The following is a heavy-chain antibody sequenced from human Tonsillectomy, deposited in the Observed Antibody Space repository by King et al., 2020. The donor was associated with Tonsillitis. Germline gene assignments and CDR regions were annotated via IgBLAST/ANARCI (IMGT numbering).Heavy chain of an antibody. D-gene: IGHD2-8*01. Sequence: QLQESGSGLVKPSQTLSLTCAVSGGSISSGGYSWSWIRQPPGKGLEWIGYIYHSGSTYYNPSLKSRVTISVDRSKNQLSLKLSFVTGADTAVYYCARANNWFDPWGQGTLVTVSS. CDR2: IYHSGST. CDR1: GGSISSGGYS. V-gene: IGHV4-30-2*01. CDR3: ARANNWFDP. J-gene: IGHJ5*02.